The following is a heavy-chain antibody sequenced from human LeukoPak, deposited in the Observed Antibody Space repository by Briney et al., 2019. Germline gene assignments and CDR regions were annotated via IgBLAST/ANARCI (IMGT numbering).Heavy chain of an antibody. CDR3: ARIPYSSGWYRTYYFDY. CDR2: ISGGGETT. D-gene: IGHD6-19*01. J-gene: IGHJ4*02. Sequence: GGSLRLSCAASGFTFNNYAMNWVRQAPGKGLEWVSSISGGGETTYYADSVKGRFTISRDNSKNTLYLQMNSLRAEDTAVYYCARIPYSSGWYRTYYFDYWGQGTLVTVSS. V-gene: IGHV3-23*01. CDR1: GFTFNNYA.